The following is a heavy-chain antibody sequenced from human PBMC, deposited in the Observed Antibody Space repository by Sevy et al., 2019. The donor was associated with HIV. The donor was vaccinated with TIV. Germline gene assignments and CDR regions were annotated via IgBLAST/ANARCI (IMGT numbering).Heavy chain of an antibody. Sequence: GASVKVSCKAFGYTFTDNYIHWVRQAPGQGLEWMGRINPLSGGTKSAQQFQGRVTMTRDTSISTAYMEVSRLRFDDTAVYYCAREAGSTYYGLLDYWGQGSLVTVSS. D-gene: IGHD1-26*01. CDR3: AREAGSTYYGLLDY. CDR2: INPLSGGT. V-gene: IGHV1-2*06. CDR1: GYTFTDNY. J-gene: IGHJ4*02.